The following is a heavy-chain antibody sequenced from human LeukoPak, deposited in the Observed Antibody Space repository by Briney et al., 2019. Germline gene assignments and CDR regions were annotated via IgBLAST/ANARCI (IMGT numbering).Heavy chain of an antibody. CDR2: ITRCSGFI. Sequence: GGSLRLSCAASGFTFSSYSMNWVRQAPGKGLEWVSSITRCSGFISYADSLKGRFTISRDNANNSLYLQMNSLRAEDTAVYYCARQSGCSFDYWGQGTLVTVSS. D-gene: IGHD6-19*01. CDR3: ARQSGCSFDY. V-gene: IGHV3-21*01. CDR1: GFTFSSYS. J-gene: IGHJ4*02.